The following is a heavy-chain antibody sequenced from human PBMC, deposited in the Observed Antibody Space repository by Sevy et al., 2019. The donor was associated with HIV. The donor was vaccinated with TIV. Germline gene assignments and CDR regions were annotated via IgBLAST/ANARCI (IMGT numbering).Heavy chain of an antibody. D-gene: IGHD3-22*01. V-gene: IGHV1-8*01. CDR2: MNPNSGNT. CDR1: GYTFTTYD. J-gene: IGHJ4*02. Sequence: ASVKVSCKSSGYTFTTYDINWVRQATGQGLEWMGWMNPNSGNTGYAQKFQGRFTMTSNTSISTAYMELSSLRSEDTAVYYCARIDSSGYMGNFDYWGQGTLVTVSS. CDR3: ARIDSSGYMGNFDY.